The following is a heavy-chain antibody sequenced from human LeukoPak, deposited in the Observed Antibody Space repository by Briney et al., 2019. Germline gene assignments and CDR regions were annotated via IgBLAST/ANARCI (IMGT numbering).Heavy chain of an antibody. J-gene: IGHJ4*02. D-gene: IGHD2-2*01. V-gene: IGHV1-2*02. CDR1: GYTFTDYY. CDR3: ARRYCSSTSCYYFDY. CDR2: INANRGGT. Sequence: ASLKVSCKASGYTFTDYYMHWVRQAPGQGLEWMGWINANRGGTNYAQRFQGRVTMTRDTSLTTAYMELSRLKSDDTAVYYCARRYCSSTSCYYFDYWGQGTLVTVSS.